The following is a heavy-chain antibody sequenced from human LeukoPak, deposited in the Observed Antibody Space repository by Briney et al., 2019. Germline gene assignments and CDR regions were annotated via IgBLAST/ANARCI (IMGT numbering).Heavy chain of an antibody. CDR3: AKRGGGRGPRFCLH. D-gene: IGHD3-10*01. J-gene: IGHJ1*01. CDR2: ISCSCGST. V-gene: IGHV3-23*01. CDR1: VYPFSSYA. Sequence: GGSLRLSCAASVYPFSSYAMSRVRQAPGKGLEWVSAISCSCGSTSYADSVKGRYNIPRDNSKNTLYLQLNSMRAEDTAVYYCAKRGGGRGPRFCLHWGQGTLVTVSS.